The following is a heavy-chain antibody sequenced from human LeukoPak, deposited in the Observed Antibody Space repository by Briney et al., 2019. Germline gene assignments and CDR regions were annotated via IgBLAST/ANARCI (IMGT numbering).Heavy chain of an antibody. J-gene: IGHJ4*02. CDR3: AKDRNYYGSGSFLVDY. V-gene: IGHV3-30*02. CDR1: GFTFSSYG. D-gene: IGHD3-10*01. Sequence: GGSLRLSRAASGFTFSSYGMHWVRQAPGKGLEWVAFIRYDGSNKYYADSVKGRFTISRDNSKNTLYLQMNSLRAEDTAVYYCAKDRNYYGSGSFLVDYWGQGTLVTVSS. CDR2: IRYDGSNK.